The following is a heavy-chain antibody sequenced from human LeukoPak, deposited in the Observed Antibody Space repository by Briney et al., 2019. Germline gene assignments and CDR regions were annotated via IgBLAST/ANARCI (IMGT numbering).Heavy chain of an antibody. D-gene: IGHD3-3*01. CDR2: IKKDGSER. J-gene: IGHJ4*02. CDR3: SWSGEAD. Sequence: PGRSLRLSCAASGFTFSSAWMSWVRRAPGKGLEWVADIKKDGSERYYVDSVKGRFTISRDNAKNSVFLQMNSLRVEDTAVYYCSWSGEADWGQGTLVTVSS. V-gene: IGHV3-7*01. CDR1: GFTFSSAW.